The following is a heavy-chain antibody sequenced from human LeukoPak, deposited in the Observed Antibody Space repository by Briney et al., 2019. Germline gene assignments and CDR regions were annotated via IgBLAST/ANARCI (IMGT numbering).Heavy chain of an antibody. CDR2: IIPIFGTA. CDR3: ARDQDTMGTLWFDP. J-gene: IGHJ5*02. CDR1: GGTFSSYA. Sequence: GASVKVSCKASGGTFSSYAISWVRQAPGQGHEWMGGIIPIFGTANYAQKFQGRVTITADESTSTAYMELSSLRSEDTAVYYCARDQDTMGTLWFDPWGQGTLVTVSS. D-gene: IGHD3-10*01. V-gene: IGHV1-69*01.